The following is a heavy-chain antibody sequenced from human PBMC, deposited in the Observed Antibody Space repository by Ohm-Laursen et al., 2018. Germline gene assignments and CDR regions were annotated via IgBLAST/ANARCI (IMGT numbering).Heavy chain of an antibody. CDR3: ARAGQQLEIDY. V-gene: IGHV3-7*01. Sequence: SLRLSCSASGFTFSTYWMSWVRQAPGKGLEWVANIKPDGSEKYYVDSVRGRFTISRDNAKNSLYLQMNSLRAGDTAVYYCARAGQQLEIDYWGQGTLVTVSS. CDR2: IKPDGSEK. D-gene: IGHD6-13*01. CDR1: GFTFSTYW. J-gene: IGHJ4*02.